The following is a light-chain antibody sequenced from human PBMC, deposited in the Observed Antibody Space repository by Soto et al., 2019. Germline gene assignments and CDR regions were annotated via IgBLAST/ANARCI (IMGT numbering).Light chain of an antibody. CDR3: QQSSTSPPYT. V-gene: IGKV1-39*01. J-gene: IGKJ2*01. Sequence: DLQMTQSPSSLSASVGDRVTITCRASQSISNYLNWYQQKPGKAPKLLIYGTYRLESGVPSRFSGSGSETDFTLTITSLQPEDFATYYCQQSSTSPPYTFGQGTKLEIK. CDR2: GTY. CDR1: QSISNY.